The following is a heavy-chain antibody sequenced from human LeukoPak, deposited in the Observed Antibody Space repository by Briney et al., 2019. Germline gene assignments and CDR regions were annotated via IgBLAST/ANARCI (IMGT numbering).Heavy chain of an antibody. CDR2: IYTSGN. Sequence: SETLSLTCTVAGGSISGGNYYWSWIRQPAGKGMEWIGRIYTSGNTNYNPANYNPSLKGRVTISLDTSTNQFSLKLTSVTAADTAVYYCARGLSDVYWGQGTLVTVSS. CDR3: ARGLSDVY. J-gene: IGHJ4*02. V-gene: IGHV4-61*02. CDR1: GGSISGGNYY.